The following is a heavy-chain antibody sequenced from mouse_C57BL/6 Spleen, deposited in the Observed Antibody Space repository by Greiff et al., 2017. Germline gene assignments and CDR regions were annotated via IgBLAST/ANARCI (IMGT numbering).Heavy chain of an antibody. V-gene: IGHV1-19*01. CDR1: GYTFTDYY. J-gene: IGHJ4*01. D-gene: IGHD1-1*01. CDR3: ARNYYGSSLYAMDY. CDR2: INPYNGGT. Sequence: EVQVVESGPVLVKPGASVKMSCKASGYTFTDYYMNWVKQSHGKSLEWIGVINPYNGGTSYNQKFKGKATLTVDKSSSTAYMELNSLTSEDSAVYYCARNYYGSSLYAMDYWGQGTSVTVSS.